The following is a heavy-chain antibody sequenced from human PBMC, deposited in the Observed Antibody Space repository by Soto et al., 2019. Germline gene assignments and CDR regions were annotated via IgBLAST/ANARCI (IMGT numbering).Heavy chain of an antibody. CDR3: ARSRSCSGCSCYGDEW. Sequence: QVQLVQSGPDVKQPGASLKVSCKASGYPFTSYGISWVRQAPGQGLEWMGWTSTYNGNTNFAQNLKGRVIMTTDTSTTTAYMELRSLTSDAAAFYSCARSRSCSGCSCYGDEWWGQGTKVSVSS. D-gene: IGHD2-15*01. V-gene: IGHV1-18*01. J-gene: IGHJ4*02. CDR2: TSTYNGNT. CDR1: GYPFTSYG.